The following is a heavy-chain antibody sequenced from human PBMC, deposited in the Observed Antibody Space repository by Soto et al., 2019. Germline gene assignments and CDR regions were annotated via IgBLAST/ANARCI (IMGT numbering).Heavy chain of an antibody. CDR1: GFTFSSYA. J-gene: IGHJ4*02. CDR3: AKFYFLEWLLEDYYFDH. D-gene: IGHD3-3*01. Sequence: PGGSLRLSCAASGFTFSSYAMSWVRQAPGKGLEWVSAISGSGGSTYYADSVKGRFTISRDNSKNTLYLQMTSLRAEDTAVYYCAKFYFLEWLLEDYYFDHWGQGTLVTSPQ. V-gene: IGHV3-23*01. CDR2: ISGSGGST.